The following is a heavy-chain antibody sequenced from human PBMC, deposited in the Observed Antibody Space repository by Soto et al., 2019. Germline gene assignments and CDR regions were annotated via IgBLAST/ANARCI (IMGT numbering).Heavy chain of an antibody. J-gene: IGHJ4*02. D-gene: IGHD5-18*01. CDR3: ARGGQLGYGWYFDD. CDR2: ISPIFGTA. CDR1: GGTFSSYA. Sequence: SVKVSCKASGGTFSSYAIIWVRQAPGQGLEWMGGISPIFGTANYAQKFQGRVTITADESTSTAYMELSSLRSEATAVYYCARGGQLGYGWYFDDWGQSTMVTVSS. V-gene: IGHV1-69*13.